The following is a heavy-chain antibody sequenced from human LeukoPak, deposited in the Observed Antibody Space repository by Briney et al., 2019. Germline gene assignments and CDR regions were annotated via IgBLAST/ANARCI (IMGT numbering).Heavy chain of an antibody. V-gene: IGHV1-46*01. CDR1: GYTFTSYY. J-gene: IGHJ6*02. Sequence: ASVKVSCKASGYTFTSYYMHWVRPAPGQGLEWMGIINPSGGSTSYAQKFQGRVTMTRDTSTSTVYMELSSLRSEDTAVYYCARRTLPYGMDVWGQGTTVTVSS. CDR2: INPSGGST. CDR3: ARRTLPYGMDV.